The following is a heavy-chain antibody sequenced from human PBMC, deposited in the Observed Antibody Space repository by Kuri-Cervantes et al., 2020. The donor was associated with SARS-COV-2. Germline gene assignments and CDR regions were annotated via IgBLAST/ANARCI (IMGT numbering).Heavy chain of an antibody. J-gene: IGHJ4*02. D-gene: IGHD4-17*01. CDR1: GYTFTSYY. V-gene: IGHV1-46*01. Sequence: ASVKVSCKASGYTFTSYYMHWVRQAPGQGLEWMGILNPSGGSTSYAQKFQGRVTMTRDTSTSTVYMELSSLRSEDTAVYYCARDYPVEPELYSSTIQLWPNHMTTVTTGLGYWGQGTLVTVSS. CDR2: LNPSGGST. CDR3: ARDYPVEPELYSSTIQLWPNHMTTVTTGLGY.